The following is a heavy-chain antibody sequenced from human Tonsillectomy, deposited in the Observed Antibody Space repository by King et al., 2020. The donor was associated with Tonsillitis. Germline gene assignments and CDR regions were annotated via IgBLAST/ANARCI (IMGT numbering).Heavy chain of an antibody. CDR1: GFTFDDYA. CDR3: AKDICSGGRCYIGLDF. J-gene: IGHJ4*02. D-gene: IGHD2-15*01. V-gene: IGHV3-43*02. CDR2: ISGDDGST. Sequence: QLVQSGGGVVQPGGSLRLSCAASGFTFDDYAMHWVRQAPGKGLEWVSLISGDDGSTYYADSVKGRFTISRDNSKNSLYLQMNSLITEDTALYYCAKDICSGGRCYIGLDFWGQGTLVTVSS.